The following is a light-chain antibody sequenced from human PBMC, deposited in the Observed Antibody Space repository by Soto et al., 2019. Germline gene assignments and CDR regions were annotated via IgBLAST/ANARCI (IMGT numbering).Light chain of an antibody. J-gene: IGKJ5*01. V-gene: IGKV1-39*01. CDR1: ESISRH. Sequence: DIQMTQSPSSLSASVGDRVTITCRASESISRHVNWYQQKPGKAPHLLIYAASTLQNGVPSRFSGRVSGTDFTLTISSLQPEDFATYFCQLRYSTLSISFGQGTRLEIK. CDR2: AAS. CDR3: QLRYSTLSIS.